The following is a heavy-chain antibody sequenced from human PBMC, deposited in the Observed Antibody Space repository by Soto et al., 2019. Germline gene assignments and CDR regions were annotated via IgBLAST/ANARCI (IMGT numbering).Heavy chain of an antibody. CDR1: GFTFSSYG. CDR2: IWYDGSNK. D-gene: IGHD6-13*01. CDR3: ARDFVRQQLVRGPDPLDY. J-gene: IGHJ4*02. V-gene: IGHV3-33*01. Sequence: QVQLVESGGGVVQPGRSLRLSCAASGFTFSSYGMHWVRQAPGKGLEWVAVIWYDGSNKYYADSVKGRFTISRDNSKNTWYRQMNSRRAEDTAVYYCARDFVRQQLVRGPDPLDYWGQGTLVTVSS.